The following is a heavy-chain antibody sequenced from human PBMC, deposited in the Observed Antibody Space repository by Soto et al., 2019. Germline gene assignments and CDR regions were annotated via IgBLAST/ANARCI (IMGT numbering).Heavy chain of an antibody. CDR3: ARVSALGIYYFDC. CDR2: TRKKVNGYTT. V-gene: IGHV3-72*01. CDR1: GFTFSDHY. Sequence: VGSLRLSCAASGFTFSDHYMDWVRQAPGKGLEWVGRTRKKVNGYTTEYAASVRGRFTISRDDSKNSLYLQMNSLKTEDSAVYYCARVSALGIYYFDCWGQGTLVTVSS. J-gene: IGHJ4*02. D-gene: IGHD2-8*01.